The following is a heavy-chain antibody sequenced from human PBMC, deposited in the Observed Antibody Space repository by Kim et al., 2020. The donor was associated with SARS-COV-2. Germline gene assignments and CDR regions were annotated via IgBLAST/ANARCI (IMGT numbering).Heavy chain of an antibody. J-gene: IGHJ4*02. Sequence: SETLSLTCAVYGGSFSGYYWSWIRQPPGKGLEWIGEINHSGSTNYNPSLKSRVTISVDTSKNHFSLKLSSVTAADTAVYYCARSKETSMFRRPQNRGYSYGVFDYWGQGTLVTVSS. CDR3: ARSKETSMFRRPQNRGYSYGVFDY. V-gene: IGHV4-34*01. CDR2: INHSGST. CDR1: GGSFSGYY. D-gene: IGHD5-18*01.